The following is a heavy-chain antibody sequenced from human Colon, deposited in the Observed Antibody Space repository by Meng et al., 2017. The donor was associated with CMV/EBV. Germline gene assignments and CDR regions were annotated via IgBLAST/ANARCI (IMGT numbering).Heavy chain of an antibody. Sequence: ASVKVSCKASGYTFTSYGISWVRQAPGQGLEWMGWISAYNGNTNYAQKLQGRVTMTTDTSTSTAYMELRSLRSDDTAVYYCARAPNRGGFLEWVEGFYYYYGMDVWGQGTTVTVSS. CDR3: ARAPNRGGFLEWVEGFYYYYGMDV. J-gene: IGHJ6*02. D-gene: IGHD3-3*01. CDR2: ISAYNGNT. CDR1: GYTFTSYG. V-gene: IGHV1-18*01.